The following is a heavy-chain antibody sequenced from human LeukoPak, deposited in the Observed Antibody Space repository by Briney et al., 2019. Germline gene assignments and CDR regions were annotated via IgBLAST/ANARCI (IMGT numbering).Heavy chain of an antibody. V-gene: IGHV4-39*07. Sequence: SETLSLTCTVSGGSISSSSYYWGWIRQPPGKGLEWIGSIYYSGSTYYNPSLKSRVTISVDTSKNQFSLKLSSVTAADTAVYYCARELGDSSGYYYFDYWGQGTLVTVSS. D-gene: IGHD3-22*01. CDR3: ARELGDSSGYYYFDY. J-gene: IGHJ4*02. CDR1: GGSISSSSYY. CDR2: IYYSGST.